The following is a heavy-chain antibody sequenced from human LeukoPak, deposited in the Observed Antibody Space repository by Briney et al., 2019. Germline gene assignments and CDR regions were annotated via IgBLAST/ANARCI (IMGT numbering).Heavy chain of an antibody. CDR3: ARAYSNAWFDP. V-gene: IGHV1-2*02. CDR2: INHNSGGK. J-gene: IGHJ5*02. CDR1: VYTFTVYD. D-gene: IGHD4-11*01. Sequence: ASGNVSVKASVYTFTVYDMHWLRRAPGQGLGWMGWINHNSGGKKYEQKFQGRVTMTRDTSISTAYMELSRLRSDDTAVYYCARAYSNAWFDPWGQGTLVNVSS.